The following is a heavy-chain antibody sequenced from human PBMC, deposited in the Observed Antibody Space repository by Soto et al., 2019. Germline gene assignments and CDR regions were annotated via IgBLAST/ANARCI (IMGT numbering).Heavy chain of an antibody. CDR3: ASHELRFFDY. CDR1: GDSIISTKR. CDR2: IHHSGTT. Sequence: SQTLSLTCSVSGDSIISTKRWNWVRQSPGRGLEYIAEIHHSGTTNINPSLESRVSISVDKSKNQFSLKMTSVTAADTAVYYCASHELRFFDYWGQGTLVTVSS. J-gene: IGHJ4*02. V-gene: IGHV4-4*02. D-gene: IGHD3-3*01.